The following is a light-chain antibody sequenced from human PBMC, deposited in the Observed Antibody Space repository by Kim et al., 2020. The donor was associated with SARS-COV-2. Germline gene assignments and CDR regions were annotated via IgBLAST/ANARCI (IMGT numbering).Light chain of an antibody. CDR1: QSILNW. V-gene: IGKV1-5*01. J-gene: IGKJ1*01. Sequence: ASVGDRVTITCRASQSILNWLAWYQQKPGKAPKLLIYDASSLASGVPSRFSGSGSDTDFTLTISSLQPDDFATYYCQQYNSYWWTFGQGTKVDIK. CDR2: DAS. CDR3: QQYNSYWWT.